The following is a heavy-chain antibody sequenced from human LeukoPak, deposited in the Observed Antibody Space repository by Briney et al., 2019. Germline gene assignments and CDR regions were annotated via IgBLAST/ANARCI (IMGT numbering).Heavy chain of an antibody. CDR2: INPHSGGT. CDR3: AKDPIGAYYYGSGSYPTGNP. D-gene: IGHD3-10*01. J-gene: IGHJ5*02. CDR1: GYTFTDYY. Sequence: GASVKVSCKASGYTFTDYYIHWVRQAPGQGLEWMGWINPHSGGTNYAQNFQDRVTMTRDTSISTAYMDLSRLRSDDTAVYYCAKDPIGAYYYGSGSYPTGNPWGQGTLVTVSS. V-gene: IGHV1-2*02.